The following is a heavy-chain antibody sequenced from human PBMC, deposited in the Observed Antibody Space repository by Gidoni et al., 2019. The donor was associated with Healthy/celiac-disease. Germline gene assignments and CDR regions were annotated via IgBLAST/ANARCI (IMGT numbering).Heavy chain of an antibody. Sequence: EVQLVQSGAEVKKPGESLRSSCKGPGYSFTSYWISWVRQMPGKGLEWMGRIDPSDSYTHYSPSFQGHVTISADKSISTAYLQWSSLKASDTAMYYCATPLKSGDFTWGQGTLVTVSS. V-gene: IGHV5-10-1*03. CDR1: GYSFTSYW. CDR2: IDPSDSYT. CDR3: ATPLKSGDFT. J-gene: IGHJ4*02. D-gene: IGHD4-17*01.